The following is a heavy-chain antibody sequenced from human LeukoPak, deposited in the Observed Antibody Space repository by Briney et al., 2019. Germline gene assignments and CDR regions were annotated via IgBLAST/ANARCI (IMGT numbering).Heavy chain of an antibody. Sequence: GSLRLSCAASGFTFSSYSMNWVRQAPGKGLEWVSSISSSSSYIYYADSVKGRFTISRDNAKNSLYLQMNSLRAEDTAVYYCARDGVVPAAMSYWGQGTLVTVSS. V-gene: IGHV3-21*01. CDR3: ARDGVVPAAMSY. D-gene: IGHD2-2*01. J-gene: IGHJ4*02. CDR2: ISSSSSYI. CDR1: GFTFSSYS.